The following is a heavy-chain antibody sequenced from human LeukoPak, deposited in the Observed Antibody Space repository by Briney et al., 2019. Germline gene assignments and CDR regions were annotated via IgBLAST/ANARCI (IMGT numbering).Heavy chain of an antibody. CDR1: GYTFSSYG. V-gene: IGHV3-13*04. CDR2: IGAAGDT. D-gene: IGHD3-3*01. Sequence: GGSLRLSCAASGYTFSSYGMHWVRQGTGKGLEWVSAIGAAGDTYYPGSVRGRFTISRENAKNSLYLQMSSLRAGDTAVYYCARGKHKSGYDNVAFDIWGPVTMVTVSS. CDR3: ARGKHKSGYDNVAFDI. J-gene: IGHJ3*02.